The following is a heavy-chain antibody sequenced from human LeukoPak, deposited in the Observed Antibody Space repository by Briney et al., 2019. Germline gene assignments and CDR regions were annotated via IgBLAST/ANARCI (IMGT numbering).Heavy chain of an antibody. CDR2: IHDSGST. CDR1: GGSIRSFY. V-gene: IGHV4-59*08. Sequence: KPSETPSPTCTVSGGSIRSFYWSWIRQPPGKGLGWMAHIHDSGSTYYNPSLKSRLTMSVDTSKNQFSLRLSSVTAADTAVYYCARHLNGGTYPLDHWGQGTLVTVSS. D-gene: IGHD1-26*01. J-gene: IGHJ4*02. CDR3: ARHLNGGTYPLDH.